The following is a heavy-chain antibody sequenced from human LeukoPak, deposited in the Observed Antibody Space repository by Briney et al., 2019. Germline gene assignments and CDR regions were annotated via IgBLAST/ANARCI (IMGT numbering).Heavy chain of an antibody. J-gene: IGHJ3*02. Sequence: GRSLRLSCAASGFTFSSYGMHWVRQAPGKGLEWVAVIWYDGSNKYYADSVKGRFTISRDNSKNTLYLQMNSLRAEDTVVYYCARGGDLGAFDIWGQGTMVTVSS. CDR1: GFTFSSYG. CDR3: ARGGDLGAFDI. V-gene: IGHV3-33*01. CDR2: IWYDGSNK. D-gene: IGHD2-21*02.